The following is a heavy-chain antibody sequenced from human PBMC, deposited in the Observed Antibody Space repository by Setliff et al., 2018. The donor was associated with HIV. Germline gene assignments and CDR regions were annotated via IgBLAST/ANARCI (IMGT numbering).Heavy chain of an antibody. CDR3: ARDQRLPGVQPPYWYFDL. J-gene: IGHJ2*01. V-gene: IGHV4-34*01. Sequence: SETLSLTCGVHNASISAFYWNWIRQPPEKGLEWIGEISHSGRTNYNPSLKTRVTISVDTSKNQFSLKLSSVIAADTAVYYCARDQRLPGVQPPYWYFDLWGRGTLVTVPQ. CDR2: ISHSGRT. D-gene: IGHD6-25*01. CDR1: NASISAFY.